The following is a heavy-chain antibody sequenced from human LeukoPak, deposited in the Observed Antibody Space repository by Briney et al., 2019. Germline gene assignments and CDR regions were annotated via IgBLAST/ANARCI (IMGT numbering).Heavy chain of an antibody. J-gene: IGHJ3*02. V-gene: IGHV5-51*01. CDR3: ARPRPYCSSTSCSADAFDI. Sequence: GESLKISCKGSGYSFTSYWIGWVRQMPGKGLEWMGIIYPGDSDTRYSPSFQGQVTISADKSISTAYLQRSSLKASDTAMYYCARPRPYCSSTSCSADAFDIWGQGTMVTVSS. CDR2: IYPGDSDT. D-gene: IGHD2-2*01. CDR1: GYSFTSYW.